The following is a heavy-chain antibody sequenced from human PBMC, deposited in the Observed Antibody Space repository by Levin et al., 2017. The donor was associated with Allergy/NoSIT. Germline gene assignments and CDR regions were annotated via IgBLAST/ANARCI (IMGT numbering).Heavy chain of an antibody. Sequence: GSLRLSCAASGFTFSNYGIHWVRQAPGQGLEWVAVISYDGSHKYYVDSVEGRFIISRDDSKNTMYLQMNSLTIEDTGVYFCARDNSSSGGMDVWGQGTTVTVSS. V-gene: IGHV3-30*03. J-gene: IGHJ6*02. CDR1: GFTFSNYG. CDR3: ARDNSSSGGMDV. CDR2: ISYDGSHK. D-gene: IGHD2/OR15-2a*01.